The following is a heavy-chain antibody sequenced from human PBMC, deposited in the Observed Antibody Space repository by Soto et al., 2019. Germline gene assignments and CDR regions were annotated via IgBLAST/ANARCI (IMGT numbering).Heavy chain of an antibody. CDR3: ARRAVAGTYYYYGMDV. Sequence: GESLKISCKGSGYSFTSYWIGWVRQMPGKGLEWMGIIYPGDSDTRYSPSFQGQVTISADKSISTAYLQWSSLKASDTAMYYCARRAVAGTYYYYGMDVRAQRTTVTVPS. V-gene: IGHV5-51*01. D-gene: IGHD6-19*01. CDR2: IYPGDSDT. CDR1: GYSFTSYW. J-gene: IGHJ6*02.